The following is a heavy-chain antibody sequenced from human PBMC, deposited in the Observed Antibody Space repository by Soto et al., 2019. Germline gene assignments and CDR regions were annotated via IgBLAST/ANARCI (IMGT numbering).Heavy chain of an antibody. V-gene: IGHV4-30-4*01. CDR1: GGSISSGGYY. CDR2: IYYSGST. Sequence: SETLSLTCTVSGGSISSGGYYWSWIRQPPGKGLEWIGYIYYSGSTYYNPSLKSRVTTSVDTSKNQFSLKLSSVTAADTAVYYCARYYDSSGYYDYWGQGTLVTVSS. J-gene: IGHJ4*02. D-gene: IGHD3-22*01. CDR3: ARYYDSSGYYDY.